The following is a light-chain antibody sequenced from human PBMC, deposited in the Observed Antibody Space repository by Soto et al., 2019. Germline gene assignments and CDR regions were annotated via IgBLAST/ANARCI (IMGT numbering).Light chain of an antibody. Sequence: DIQMTQSPSSLSASVGDRVTITCRASRDITDYLAWYQQKPGQVPKLLVYTASTLQSGVPSRFTASGSGTDFTLTITGLQPEDFAVYYCQQYNNWPWTFGQGTKVDIK. V-gene: IGKV1-27*01. CDR3: QQYNNWPWT. CDR2: TAS. CDR1: RDITDY. J-gene: IGKJ1*01.